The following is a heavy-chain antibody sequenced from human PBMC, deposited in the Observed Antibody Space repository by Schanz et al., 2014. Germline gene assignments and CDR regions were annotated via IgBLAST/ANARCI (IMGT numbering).Heavy chain of an antibody. Sequence: EVQLVESGGGLAQPGGSLRLSCAASGFSFSTYAMNWVRQAPGKGLEWVSLISGRGDSTHYADSVKGRFTISRDNSRKTLSLQMNSLRAEVTAVYYCAKNRHYADNNGYPGIDYWGQGTLVTVS. D-gene: IGHD3-16*01. J-gene: IGHJ4*02. CDR1: GFSFSTYA. CDR3: AKNRHYADNNGYPGIDY. V-gene: IGHV3-23*04. CDR2: ISGRGDST.